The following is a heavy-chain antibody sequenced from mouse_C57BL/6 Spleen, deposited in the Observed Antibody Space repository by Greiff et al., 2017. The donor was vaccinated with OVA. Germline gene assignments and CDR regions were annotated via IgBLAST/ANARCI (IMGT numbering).Heavy chain of an antibody. J-gene: IGHJ3*01. CDR1: GYTFTSYW. Sequence: QVQLQQPGAELVKPGASVKLSCKASGYTFTSYWLQWVKQRPGQGLEWIGEIDPSDSYTNYNQKFKGKATLTVDTSSSTAYMQLSSLTSEDSAVYYCARWGNYGSSYGGTWFAYWGQGTLVTVSA. CDR2: IDPSDSYT. D-gene: IGHD1-1*01. CDR3: ARWGNYGSSYGGTWFAY. V-gene: IGHV1-50*01.